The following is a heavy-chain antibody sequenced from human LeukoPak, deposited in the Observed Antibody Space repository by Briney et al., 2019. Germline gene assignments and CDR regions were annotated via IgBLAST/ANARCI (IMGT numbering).Heavy chain of an antibody. J-gene: IGHJ4*02. Sequence: GASVKVSCEASGGTFSSYAISWVRQAPGQGLEWMGGIIPIFGTANYAQKFQGRVTITADKSTSTAYMELSSLRSEDTAVYYCARESYCSGGGCYPKIDYWGQGTLVTVSS. CDR2: IIPIFGTA. CDR1: GGTFSSYA. D-gene: IGHD2-15*01. V-gene: IGHV1-69*06. CDR3: ARESYCSGGGCYPKIDY.